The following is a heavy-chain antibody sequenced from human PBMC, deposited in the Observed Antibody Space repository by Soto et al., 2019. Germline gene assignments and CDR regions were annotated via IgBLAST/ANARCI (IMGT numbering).Heavy chain of an antibody. Sequence: GGSLRLSGAASVFSLNNYNMGWVRQAPGKGLEWVSYISSISDTIYYADSMKDRFTISKDIAKNSLYLQMNSLRDEDTAVYYCARGAVYCSGGSCYSRGPYYFDYWGQGTLVTVSS. CDR3: ARGAVYCSGGSCYSRGPYYFDY. V-gene: IGHV3-48*02. CDR2: ISSISDTI. D-gene: IGHD2-15*01. J-gene: IGHJ4*02. CDR1: VFSLNNYN.